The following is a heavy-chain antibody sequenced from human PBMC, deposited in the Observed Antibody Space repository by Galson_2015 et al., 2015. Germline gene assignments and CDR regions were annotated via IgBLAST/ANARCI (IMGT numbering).Heavy chain of an antibody. CDR3: AKDLYYDSSGYYPPRDY. J-gene: IGHJ4*02. D-gene: IGHD3-22*01. CDR2: ISGSGGST. Sequence: SLRLSCAASGFTFSSYAMSWVRQAPGKGLEWVSAISGSGGSTYYADSVKGRFTISRDNSKNTLYLQMNSLRAEDTAVYYCAKDLYYDSSGYYPPRDYWGQGTLVTVSS. CDR1: GFTFSSYA. V-gene: IGHV3-23*01.